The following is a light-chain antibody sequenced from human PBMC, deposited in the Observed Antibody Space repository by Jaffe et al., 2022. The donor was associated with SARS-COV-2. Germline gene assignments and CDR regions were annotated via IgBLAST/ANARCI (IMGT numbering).Light chain of an antibody. Sequence: DIQMTQSPSSLSASVGNRVTITCRASQGISNFLAWFQQKPGKVPQLLIYGASTLQSGVPSRFSGSASGTNFTLTISSLQPEDVATYYCQKYNSAPLTFGGGTKVEIK. V-gene: IGKV1-27*01. J-gene: IGKJ4*01. CDR1: QGISNF. CDR3: QKYNSAPLT. CDR2: GAS.